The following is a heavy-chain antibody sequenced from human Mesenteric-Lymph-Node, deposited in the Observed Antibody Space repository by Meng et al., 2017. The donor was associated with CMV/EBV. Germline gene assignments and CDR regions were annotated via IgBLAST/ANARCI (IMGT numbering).Heavy chain of an antibody. V-gene: IGHV3-9*01. J-gene: IGHJ4*02. CDR3: AKALDYCSSTSCYGNYFDY. D-gene: IGHD2-2*01. CDR2: ISWNSGSI. CDR1: GFTFDDYA. Sequence: GGSLSLSCAASGFTFDDYAMHWVRQAPGKGLEWVSGISWNSGSIGYADSVKGRFTISRDNAKNSLYLQMNSLRAEDTALYYCAKALDYCSSTSCYGNYFDYWGQGTLVTVSS.